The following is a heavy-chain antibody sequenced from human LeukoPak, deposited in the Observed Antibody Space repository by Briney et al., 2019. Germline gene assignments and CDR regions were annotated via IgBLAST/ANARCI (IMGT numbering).Heavy chain of an antibody. Sequence: GGSLRLSCAASGFTFSSYGMHWVRQAPGKGLEWVAVISYDGSNKYYADSVKGRFTISRDNSKNTLYLQMNSLRAEDTAVYYCAKDWDSSPYFDYWGQGTLVTVPS. D-gene: IGHD3-22*01. J-gene: IGHJ4*02. CDR1: GFTFSSYG. CDR2: ISYDGSNK. V-gene: IGHV3-30*18. CDR3: AKDWDSSPYFDY.